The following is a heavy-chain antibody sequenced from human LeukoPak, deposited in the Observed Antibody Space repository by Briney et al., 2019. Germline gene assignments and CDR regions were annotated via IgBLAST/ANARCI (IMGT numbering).Heavy chain of an antibody. Sequence: SETLSLTCAVFGGSISSSYWWTWVRQPPGEGLELIGEIYHSGSTHYNPSLKSRVTLSIDKSKSQFSLELSSVTAADTAVYYCARGIRDLIPYYYYGMDVWGQGTTVTVSS. D-gene: IGHD2-21*01. J-gene: IGHJ6*02. V-gene: IGHV4-4*02. CDR3: ARGIRDLIPYYYYGMDV. CDR2: IYHSGST. CDR1: GGSISSSYW.